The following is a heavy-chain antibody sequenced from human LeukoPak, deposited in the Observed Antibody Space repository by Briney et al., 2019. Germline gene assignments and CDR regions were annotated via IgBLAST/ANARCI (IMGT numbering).Heavy chain of an antibody. Sequence: SETLSLTCGVSDYTISSGDYWGWIRQPPGKGLEWIGYIFHTGTTYYNPALKSRVTISVDTSKNQFSLRLNSVTAADTAVYYCARPQGFQLLDFEYWGQGTLVTVSS. V-gene: IGHV4-38-2*01. J-gene: IGHJ4*02. CDR1: DYTISSGDY. CDR2: IFHTGTT. CDR3: ARPQGFQLLDFEY. D-gene: IGHD2-2*01.